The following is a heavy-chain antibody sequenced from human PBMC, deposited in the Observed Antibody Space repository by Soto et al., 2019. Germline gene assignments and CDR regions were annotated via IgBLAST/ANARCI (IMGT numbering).Heavy chain of an antibody. J-gene: IGHJ4*02. CDR3: ARRTSDSSNILYFDY. CDR1: GGSLSGYY. D-gene: IGHD4-4*01. V-gene: IGHV4-34*01. Sequence: SETLSLTCAVYGGSLSGYYWSWIRQPPGKGLECIGEINHSGSTNYNPSLKSRVTISVDTSKNQFSLKLSSVTAADTAVYYCARRTSDSSNILYFDYWGPXTLVTVSS. CDR2: INHSGST.